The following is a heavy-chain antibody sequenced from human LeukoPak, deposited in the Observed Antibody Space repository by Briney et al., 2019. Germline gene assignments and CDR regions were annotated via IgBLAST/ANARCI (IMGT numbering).Heavy chain of an antibody. Sequence: SETLSLTCAVYGGSFSGYYWSWIRQPPGKGLEWIGEINHSGSTNYNPSLKSRVTISVDTSKNQFSLKLSSVTAADTAVYYCARAHRGNWFDPWGQGTLVTVSS. CDR3: ARAHRGNWFDP. CDR1: GGSFSGYY. V-gene: IGHV4-34*01. CDR2: INHSGST. J-gene: IGHJ5*02.